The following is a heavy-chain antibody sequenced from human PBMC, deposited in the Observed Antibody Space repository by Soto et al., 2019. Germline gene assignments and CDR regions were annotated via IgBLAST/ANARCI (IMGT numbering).Heavy chain of an antibody. CDR2: IYYSGST. CDR1: GGSISSSSYY. CDR3: ARHRHSEYYYGMDV. J-gene: IGHJ6*02. Sequence: QLQLQESGPGLVKPSETLSLTCTVSGGSISSSSYYWGWIRQPPGKGLEWIGSIYYSGSTYYNPSLKSRVTISVATSKNQFSLKLSSVTAADTAVYYCARHRHSEYYYGMDVWGQGTTVTVSS. D-gene: IGHD2-15*01. V-gene: IGHV4-39*01.